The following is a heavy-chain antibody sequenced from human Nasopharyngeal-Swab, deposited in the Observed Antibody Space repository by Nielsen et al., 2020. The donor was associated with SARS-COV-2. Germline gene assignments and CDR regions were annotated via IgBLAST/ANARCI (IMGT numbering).Heavy chain of an antibody. V-gene: IGHV3-21*01. D-gene: IGHD4-17*01. Sequence: GESLKISCAASGFTFSDYSMNWVRQTPGKGLAWVSSITSSSRYIYYADSVKGRFTISRDNGKNSLYLQMSSLRAEDTAVYYCVRALNDNDDYVGDYWGQGTLVTVSS. CDR1: GFTFSDYS. CDR2: ITSSSRYI. J-gene: IGHJ4*02. CDR3: VRALNDNDDYVGDY.